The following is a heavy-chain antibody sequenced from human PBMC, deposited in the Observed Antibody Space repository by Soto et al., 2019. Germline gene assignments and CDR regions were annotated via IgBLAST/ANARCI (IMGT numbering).Heavy chain of an antibody. CDR1: GFSVSSNY. J-gene: IGHJ6*02. D-gene: IGHD3-16*01. Sequence: PGGSLRLSCAVSGFSVSSNYMSWVCQAPGKGLEWVSGISWNSGRIGYADSVKGRFTISRDNAKNSLYLQMNSLRPEDTALYYCTKARLWGGDGYNSYYYNAMDVWGQGTTVTVSS. CDR2: ISWNSGRI. V-gene: IGHV3-9*01. CDR3: TKARLWGGDGYNSYYYNAMDV.